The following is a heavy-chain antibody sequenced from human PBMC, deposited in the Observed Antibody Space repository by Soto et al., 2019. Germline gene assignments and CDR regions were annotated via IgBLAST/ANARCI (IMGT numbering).Heavy chain of an antibody. Sequence: QVQLQQWGAGLLKPSETLSLTCAVYGGSFSGYYWSWIRQPPGKGLEWIGEINHSGSTNYNPSLKSRVTISVDTSKNQFSQKLSSVTAADTAVYYCARGQRRVTNHDYYMDVWGKGTTVTVSS. J-gene: IGHJ6*03. CDR1: GGSFSGYY. D-gene: IGHD4-17*01. CDR3: ARGQRRVTNHDYYMDV. V-gene: IGHV4-34*01. CDR2: INHSGST.